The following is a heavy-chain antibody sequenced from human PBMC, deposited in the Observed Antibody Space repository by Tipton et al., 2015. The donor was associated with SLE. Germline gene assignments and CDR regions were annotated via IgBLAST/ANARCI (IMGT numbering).Heavy chain of an antibody. J-gene: IGHJ3*02. CDR1: GGSFSGYY. D-gene: IGHD6-13*01. CDR3: AGGIAAAEFAAFDI. Sequence: TLSLTCAVYGGSFSGYYWSWIRQPPGKGLEWIGEINHSGSTNYNPSLKSRVTISVDTSKNQFSLKLSSVTAADTAVYYCAGGIAAAEFAAFDIWGQGTMVTVSS. CDR2: INHSGST. V-gene: IGHV4-34*01.